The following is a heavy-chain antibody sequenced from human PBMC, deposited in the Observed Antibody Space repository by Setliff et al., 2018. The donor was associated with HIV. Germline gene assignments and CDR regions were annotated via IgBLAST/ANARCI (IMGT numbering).Heavy chain of an antibody. V-gene: IGHV1-8*03. Sequence: VASVKVSCKASGYTFISYDINWVRQATGQGLEWMGWMNPNSGNTGYAQKFQGRVTITADKSTSTAYMELSSLRSEDTAVYYCARDPHGSGSYYKSPKGAFDIWGQRTMVTVSS. CDR3: ARDPHGSGSYYKSPKGAFDI. D-gene: IGHD3-10*01. CDR2: MNPNSGNT. J-gene: IGHJ3*02. CDR1: GYTFISYD.